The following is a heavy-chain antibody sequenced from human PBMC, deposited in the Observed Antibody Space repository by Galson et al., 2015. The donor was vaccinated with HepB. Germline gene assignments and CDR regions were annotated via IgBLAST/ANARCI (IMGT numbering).Heavy chain of an antibody. CDR2: ISSSSSHI. Sequence: SLRLSCAASGFTFSSYPMNWVRQAPGKGLEWVSSISSSSSHIYYADSVKGRFTISRDNAKNSLYLQLNSLRAEDTAVHYCARGRLRDAFDIWGQGTVVTVSS. CDR3: ARGRLRDAFDI. V-gene: IGHV3-21*01. J-gene: IGHJ3*02. CDR1: GFTFSSYP. D-gene: IGHD3-3*01.